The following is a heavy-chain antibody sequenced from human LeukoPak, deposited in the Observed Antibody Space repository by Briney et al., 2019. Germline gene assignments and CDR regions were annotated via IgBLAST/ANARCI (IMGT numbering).Heavy chain of an antibody. CDR2: IYYSGST. D-gene: IGHD2-2*01. CDR1: GGSISSYY. Sequence: PSETLSLTCTVSGGSISSYYWSWIRQPPGKGLEWIGYIYYSGSTYYNPSLKSRVTISVDTSKNQFSLKLSSVTAADTAVYYCARVVRDIVVVPAAMGDYFDYWGQGTLVTVSS. CDR3: ARVVRDIVVVPAAMGDYFDY. J-gene: IGHJ4*02. V-gene: IGHV4-30-4*08.